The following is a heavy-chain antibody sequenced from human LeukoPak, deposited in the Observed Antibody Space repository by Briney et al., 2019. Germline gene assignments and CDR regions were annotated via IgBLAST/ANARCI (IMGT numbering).Heavy chain of an antibody. CDR1: GFTVVTND. Sequence: PGGSLRLSCAASGFTVVTNDMTWVRQAPGKGLEWVSVLYSDGNTKYADSVQGRFTISRDNSKNTLYLEMNSLSPDDTAVYYCARGVVSLAANALAYWGQGTLVTVSS. V-gene: IGHV3-53*01. D-gene: IGHD4-23*01. CDR3: ARGVVSLAANALAY. J-gene: IGHJ4*02. CDR2: LYSDGNT.